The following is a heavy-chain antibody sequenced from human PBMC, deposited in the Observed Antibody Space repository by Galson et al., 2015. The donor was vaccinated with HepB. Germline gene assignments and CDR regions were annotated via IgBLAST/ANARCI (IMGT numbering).Heavy chain of an antibody. CDR2: INTNTGNP. D-gene: IGHD7-27*01. V-gene: IGHV7-4-1*02. CDR1: GYTFTSYA. J-gene: IGHJ4*02. Sequence: SVMVSCKASGYTFTSYAMNWVRQAPGQGLEWMGWINTNTGNPTYAQGFTGRFVFSLDTSVSTAYLQISSLKAEDTAVYYCARDGAWGNPEFDYWGQGTLVTVSS. CDR3: ARDGAWGNPEFDY.